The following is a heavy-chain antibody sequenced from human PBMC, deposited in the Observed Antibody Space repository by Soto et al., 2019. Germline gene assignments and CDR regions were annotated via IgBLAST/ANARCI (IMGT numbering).Heavy chain of an antibody. D-gene: IGHD2-21*02. Sequence: EVQLVESGGGLAQPGGSLSLSCEASGFTFSNYGMNWVRQAPGKGLEWVSYIDSSSRSIYYSDSVKGRFSISRDNAESSLFLQMNSLRDEDTAVYYCARDPYTSTLVTIMDYWGQGILVTVSS. J-gene: IGHJ4*02. CDR3: ARDPYTSTLVTIMDY. CDR2: IDSSSRSI. V-gene: IGHV3-48*02. CDR1: GFTFSNYG.